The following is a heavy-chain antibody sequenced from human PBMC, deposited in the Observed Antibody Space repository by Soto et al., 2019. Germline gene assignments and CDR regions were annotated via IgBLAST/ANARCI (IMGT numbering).Heavy chain of an antibody. D-gene: IGHD4-17*01. J-gene: IGHJ3*02. CDR1: GFTFSDYY. Sequence: GGSLRLSCAASGFTFSDYYMSWIRQAPGKGLEWVSYISSSGSTIYYADSVKGRFTISRDSAKNSLYLQMNSLRAEDTAVYYCARDGSTTQYAFDIWGQGTMVTVSS. CDR3: ARDGSTTQYAFDI. CDR2: ISSSGSTI. V-gene: IGHV3-11*01.